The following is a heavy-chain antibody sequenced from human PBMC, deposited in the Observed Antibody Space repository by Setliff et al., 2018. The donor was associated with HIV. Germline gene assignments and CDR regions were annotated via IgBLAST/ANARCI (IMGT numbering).Heavy chain of an antibody. CDR2: MTYVGST. J-gene: IGHJ4*02. D-gene: IGHD6-19*01. CDR3: ARWLVLKYYFDY. V-gene: IGHV4-39*01. CDR1: GSSITSSSFY. Sequence: SETLSLTCTVSGSSITSSSFYWGWIRQPPGKGLEWIGSMTYVGSTSFSPSLESRVTISVDTSENQFSLKLSSVTAADTAVHYCARWLVLKYYFDYWGQGTLVTVSS.